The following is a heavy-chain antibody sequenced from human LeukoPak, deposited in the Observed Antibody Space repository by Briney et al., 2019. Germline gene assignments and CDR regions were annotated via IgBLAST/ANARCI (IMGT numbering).Heavy chain of an antibody. CDR2: ISSSSSYI. CDR1: GFTFSSYW. D-gene: IGHD6-13*01. CDR3: ARDRYSSSWYNQVDY. Sequence: GGSLRLSCAASGFTFSSYWMSWVRQAPGKGLEWVSSISSSSSYIYYADSVKGRFTISRDNAKNSLYLQMNSLRAEDTAVYYCARDRYSSSWYNQVDYWGQGTLVTVSS. V-gene: IGHV3-21*01. J-gene: IGHJ4*02.